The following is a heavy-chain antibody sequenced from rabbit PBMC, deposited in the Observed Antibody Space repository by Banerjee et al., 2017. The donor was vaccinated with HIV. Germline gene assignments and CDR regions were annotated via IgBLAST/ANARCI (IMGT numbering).Heavy chain of an antibody. J-gene: IGHJ4*01. CDR3: ARDLAGVIGWNFDL. V-gene: IGHV1S40*01. CDR1: GLDFSSSYY. CDR2: IYTSSGST. Sequence: QSLEESGGGLVQPEGSLTLTCKASGLDFSSSYYICWVRQAPGKGLEWITCIYTSSGSTWYASWVNGRFTISRTSSTTVALQMTSLTAADTATYFCARDLAGVIGWNFDLWGPGTLVTVS. D-gene: IGHD4-1*01.